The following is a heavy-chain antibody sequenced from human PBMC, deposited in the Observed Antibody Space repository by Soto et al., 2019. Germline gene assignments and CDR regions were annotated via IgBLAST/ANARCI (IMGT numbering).Heavy chain of an antibody. CDR3: AKEEAPTTSFGLPTPGV. V-gene: IGHV3-23*01. J-gene: IGHJ4*02. CDR1: GFTFSSYA. CDR2: ISGSGGST. Sequence: EVQLLESGGGLVQPGGSLRLSCAASGFTFSSYAMSWVRQAPGKGLEWVSAISGSGGSTYYADSVKGRFTISRDNSKNTLYLQMNSLRAEDTAVYYCAKEEAPTTSFGLPTPGVWGQGTLVTVS. D-gene: IGHD3-3*01.